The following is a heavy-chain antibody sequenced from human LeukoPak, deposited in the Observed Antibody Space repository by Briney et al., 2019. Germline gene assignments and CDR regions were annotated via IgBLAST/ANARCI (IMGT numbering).Heavy chain of an antibody. CDR3: AKDRGGILVVISDAFDI. D-gene: IGHD3-22*01. J-gene: IGHJ3*02. CDR2: ISGSGGST. V-gene: IGHV3-23*01. CDR1: GFTFSSYA. Sequence: GGSLRLSCAASGFTFSSYAMSWVRQAPGKGLEWVSAISGSGGSTYYADSVKGRFTISRDNSKNTLYLQMNDLRAEDTAVYYCAKDRGGILVVISDAFDIWGQGTMVTVSS.